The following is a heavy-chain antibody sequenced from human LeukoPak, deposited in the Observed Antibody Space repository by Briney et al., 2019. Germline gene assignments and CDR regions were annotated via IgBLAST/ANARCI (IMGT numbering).Heavy chain of an antibody. J-gene: IGHJ3*02. CDR2: IYPFDSDT. V-gene: IGHV5-51*01. CDR1: GYDFKNFW. D-gene: IGHD1-7*01. Sequence: GEPLKISCKGPGYDFKNFWIGWVRRMPGKGLEWMGIIYPFDSDTRYGPYFQGQVNMSVDKSINTAYLQWSALKASDTAMYYCARRRSGTGDAFDIWGQGTMVTVSS. CDR3: ARRRSGTGDAFDI.